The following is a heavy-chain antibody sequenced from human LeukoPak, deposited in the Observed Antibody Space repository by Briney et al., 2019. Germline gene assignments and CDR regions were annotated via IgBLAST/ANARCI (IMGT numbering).Heavy chain of an antibody. CDR1: GYTFTSYY. V-gene: IGHV1-46*01. D-gene: IGHD6-13*01. J-gene: IGHJ2*01. Sequence: ASVKVSCKASGYTFTSYYMHWVRQAPGQGLECMGIINPSGGSTSYAQKFQGRVTMTRDTSTSTVYMELSSLRSEDTAVYYCARDRDSSSWYPHWYFDLWGRGTLVTVSS. CDR2: INPSGGST. CDR3: ARDRDSSSWYPHWYFDL.